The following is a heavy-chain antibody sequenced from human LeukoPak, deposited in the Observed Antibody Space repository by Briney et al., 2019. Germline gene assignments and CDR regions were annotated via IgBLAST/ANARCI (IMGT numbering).Heavy chain of an antibody. J-gene: IGHJ2*01. Sequence: SETLSLTCTVSGGSISSYYWSWIRQPAGEGLEWIGRIYTSGSTNYNPSLKSRVTMSVDTSKNQFSLKLSSVTAADTAVYYCARSKDETYYDFWSGYPRYFDLWGRGTLVTVSS. CDR2: IYTSGST. CDR1: GGSISSYY. V-gene: IGHV4-4*07. D-gene: IGHD3-3*01. CDR3: ARSKDETYYDFWSGYPRYFDL.